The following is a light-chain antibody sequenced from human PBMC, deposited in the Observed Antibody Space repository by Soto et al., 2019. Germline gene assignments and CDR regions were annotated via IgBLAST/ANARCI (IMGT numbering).Light chain of an antibody. CDR3: HPANVFPLT. J-gene: IGKJ4*01. V-gene: IGKV1-12*01. CDR1: QGISSR. CDR2: AAS. Sequence: DIQMTQSPSSVSSSVGDRVTITCRASQGISSRLAWYQQKPGKAPKLLIYAASSLQSGVPSRFSGSGSGTVFTLTISTFQPKNFAISFCHPANVFPLTCGGGPRVNTK.